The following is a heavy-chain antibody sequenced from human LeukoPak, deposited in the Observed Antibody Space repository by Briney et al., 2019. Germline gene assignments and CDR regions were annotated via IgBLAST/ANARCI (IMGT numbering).Heavy chain of an antibody. V-gene: IGHV4-39*01. D-gene: IGHD3-16*01. Sequence: SETPSLTCSVSGGSISSINFYWGWIRQPPGKGLEWIATIYYTGNTYYNPSLRRRVTISVDASKNQFSLKLISVTAADTAVYFCARHDHDSAGTNWFDPWGQGTLVTVSS. CDR1: GGSISSINFY. CDR3: ARHDHDSAGTNWFDP. J-gene: IGHJ5*02. CDR2: IYYTGNT.